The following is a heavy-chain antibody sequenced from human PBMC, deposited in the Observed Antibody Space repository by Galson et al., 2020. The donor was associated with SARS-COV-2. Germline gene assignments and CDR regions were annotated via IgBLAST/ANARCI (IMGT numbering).Heavy chain of an antibody. V-gene: IGHV3-23*01. Sequence: GESLKISCTASGFSFSSYAMSRVRQAPGKGLALVSVTSGSGTSTNYADSVKGRFTLSRDNSRNTLYLQMNSLRADDSAMYYCAKAPYSFSTYGAYYSDYWGQGTLVVVSS. CDR2: TSGSGTST. J-gene: IGHJ4*02. D-gene: IGHD3-10*01. CDR3: AKAPYSFSTYGAYYSDY. CDR1: GFSFSSYA.